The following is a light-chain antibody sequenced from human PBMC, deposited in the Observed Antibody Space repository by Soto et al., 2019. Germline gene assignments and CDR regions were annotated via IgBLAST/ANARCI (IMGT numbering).Light chain of an antibody. CDR3: QQHASSFT. Sequence: EIVLTQSPGTLSLSPGEIATLSCRASQSVSSSYLAWYQQKPGQAPSLLIYGASSRATGIPDRFSASGSGTDFSLTSSRLESEDFAVYYCQQHASSFTCGPGTKVDIK. CDR1: QSVSSSY. V-gene: IGKV3-20*01. CDR2: GAS. J-gene: IGKJ3*01.